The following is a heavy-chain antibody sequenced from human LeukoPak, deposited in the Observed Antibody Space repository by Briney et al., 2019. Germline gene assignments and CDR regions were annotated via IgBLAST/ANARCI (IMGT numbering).Heavy chain of an antibody. J-gene: IGHJ5*02. CDR1: GFTFSSYA. CDR2: ISGTCGST. Sequence: GGSLRLSCAASGFTFSSYAMSWVRQAPGKGLEWVSVISGTCGSTYYADSVKGRFTISRDQSKNTLYLQMDSLRVEDTAIYYCAKDSPVGIAVAAEGCSSWGQGTLVTVSS. D-gene: IGHD6-19*01. V-gene: IGHV3-23*01. CDR3: AKDSPVGIAVAAEGCSS.